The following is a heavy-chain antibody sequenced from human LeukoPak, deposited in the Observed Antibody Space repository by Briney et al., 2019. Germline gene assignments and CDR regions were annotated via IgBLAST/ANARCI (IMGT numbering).Heavy chain of an antibody. V-gene: IGHV3-9*03. J-gene: IGHJ4*02. CDR3: AKETDGFDY. CDR2: ISWNSGSI. CDR1: GFTFDDYA. Sequence: GGSLRLSCAASGFTFDDYAMHWFRQAPGKGLEWVSGISWNSGSIGYADSVKGRFTISRDNAKNSLYLQMNSLRAEDMALYYCAKETDGFDYWGQGTLVTVSS.